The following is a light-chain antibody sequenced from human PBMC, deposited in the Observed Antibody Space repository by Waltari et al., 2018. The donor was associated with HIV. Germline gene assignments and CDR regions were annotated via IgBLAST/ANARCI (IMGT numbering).Light chain of an antibody. Sequence: QSALTQPASVSGSPGQSITISCTGTSSDVGSYNLVSWYQQHPGKAPKLMIYEVSKRPSGVSNRFSGSKSGNTASLTISGLQAEDEADYYCCSYAGSSTLSGGGTKLTVL. CDR3: CSYAGSSTL. V-gene: IGLV2-23*02. J-gene: IGLJ3*02. CDR1: SSDVGSYNL. CDR2: EVS.